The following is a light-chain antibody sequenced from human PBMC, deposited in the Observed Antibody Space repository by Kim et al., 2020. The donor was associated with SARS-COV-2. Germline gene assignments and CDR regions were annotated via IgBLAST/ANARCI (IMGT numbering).Light chain of an antibody. CDR3: QQSYSSPWT. CDR1: QSISGY. V-gene: IGKV1-39*01. Sequence: DIQMTQSPSSLSASVGDRVTVTCRASQSISGYLNWYHQKPGKAPKLLIYAASTLQSGVPSRFSGSASGTDFTLTISSLQPEYFATYYCQQSYSSPWTFGQGTKVDIK. J-gene: IGKJ1*01. CDR2: AAS.